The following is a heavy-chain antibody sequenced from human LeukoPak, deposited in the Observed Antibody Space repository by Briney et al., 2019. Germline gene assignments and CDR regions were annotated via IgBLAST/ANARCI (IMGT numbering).Heavy chain of an antibody. V-gene: IGHV1-69*04. CDR2: IIPILGIA. J-gene: IGHJ6*02. CDR3: ARETWYSSSSEYYYYGMDV. D-gene: IGHD6-6*01. CDR1: GGTFSSYA. Sequence: SVKVSCKASGGTFSSYAISWVRQAPGQGLEWMGRIIPILGIANYAQKFQCRVTITADKSTSTAYMELSSLRSEDTAVYYCARETWYSSSSEYYYYGMDVWGQGTTVTVSS.